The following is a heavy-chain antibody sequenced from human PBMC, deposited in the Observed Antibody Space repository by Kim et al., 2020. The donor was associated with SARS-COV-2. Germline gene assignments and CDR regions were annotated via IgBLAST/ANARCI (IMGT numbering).Heavy chain of an antibody. CDR2: ISYDGSNK. J-gene: IGHJ6*02. V-gene: IGHV3-30*18. CDR3: AKGGTIFPYGMDV. D-gene: IGHD3-9*01. CDR1: GFTFSSYG. Sequence: GGSLRLSCAASGFTFSSYGMHWVRQAPGKGLEWVAVISYDGSNKYYADSVKDRFTISRDNSKNTLYLQMNSLRAEDTAVYYCAKGGTIFPYGMDVWGQGTTVTVSS.